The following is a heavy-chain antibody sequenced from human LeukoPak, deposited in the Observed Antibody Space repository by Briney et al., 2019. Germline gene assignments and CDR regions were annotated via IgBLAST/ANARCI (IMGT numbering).Heavy chain of an antibody. V-gene: IGHV4-61*03. D-gene: IGHD3-16*01. CDR3: AKEGGGLPFDY. Sequence: SETLSLTCTVSGGSVSSGNYYWSWIRQPPGKGLEWIGYISNSGSTNYNPSLKSRVTTSVDMSKNYFSLKLSSVTAADTAVYYCAKEGGGLPFDYWGQGTLVTVSS. CDR2: ISNSGST. CDR1: GGSVSSGNYY. J-gene: IGHJ4*02.